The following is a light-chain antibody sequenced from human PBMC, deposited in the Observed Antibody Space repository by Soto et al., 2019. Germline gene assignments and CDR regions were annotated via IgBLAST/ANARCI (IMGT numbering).Light chain of an antibody. V-gene: IGLV2-14*03. CDR1: SSDVGGYDY. CDR2: DVS. J-gene: IGLJ1*01. CDR3: SSYTSSSLYV. Sequence: QSALPQPASVSGSPGQSITISCTGTSSDVGGYDYVSWYQHHPGKAPKLMIYDVSNRPSGVSNRFSGSKSGNTASLTISGLQAEDEADYYCSSYTSSSLYVFGTGTKVTVL.